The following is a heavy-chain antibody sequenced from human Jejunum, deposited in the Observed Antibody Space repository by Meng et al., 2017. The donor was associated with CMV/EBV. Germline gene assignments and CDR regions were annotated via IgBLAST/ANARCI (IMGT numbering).Heavy chain of an antibody. CDR3: ARGLWVRAGLYFYSGLDV. D-gene: IGHD6-19*01. J-gene: IGHJ6*02. V-gene: IGHV4-4*02. CDR1: LTSRHW. Sequence: LTSRHWWSWVRQAPGKGLEWIADIDHTGSAHYNPSLKGRVIISIDESKNQFSLKLSSVSAADTAVFYCARGLWVRAGLYFYSGLDVWGQGTTVTVSS. CDR2: IDHTGSA.